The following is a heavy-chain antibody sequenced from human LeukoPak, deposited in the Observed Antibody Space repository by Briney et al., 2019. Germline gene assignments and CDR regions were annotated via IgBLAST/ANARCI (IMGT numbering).Heavy chain of an antibody. CDR2: ISWNSGSI. CDR3: AKAPSQYYDFWSGYYSGFDY. V-gene: IGHV3-9*01. CDR1: GFTFDDYA. D-gene: IGHD3-3*01. Sequence: GGSLRLPCAASGFTFDDYAMHWVRQAPGKGLEWVSGISWNSGSIGYADSVKGRFTISRDNAKNSLYLQMNSLRAEDTALYYCAKAPSQYYDFWSGYYSGFDYWGQGSLVTVSS. J-gene: IGHJ4*02.